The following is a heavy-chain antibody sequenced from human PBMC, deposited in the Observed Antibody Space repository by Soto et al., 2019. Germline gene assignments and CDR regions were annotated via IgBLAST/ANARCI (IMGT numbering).Heavy chain of an antibody. V-gene: IGHV3-33*01. J-gene: IGHJ4*02. CDR1: GFTFSSYG. D-gene: IGHD1-26*01. CDR2: IWYDGSNK. Sequence: QVQLVESGGGVVQPGRSLRLSCAASGFTFSSYGMHWVRQAPGKGLEWVAVIWYDGSNKYYADSVKGRFTISRDNSKNTLYLKMNSLRAEDTAVYYCARDRIVGATGMDYWGQGTLVTVSS. CDR3: ARDRIVGATGMDY.